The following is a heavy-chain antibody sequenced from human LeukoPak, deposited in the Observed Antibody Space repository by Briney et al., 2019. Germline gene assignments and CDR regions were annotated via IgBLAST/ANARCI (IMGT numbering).Heavy chain of an antibody. D-gene: IGHD1-1*01. CDR3: AREPQGRNPT. CDR2: IYYSGST. Sequence: SETLSLTCTVSGGSISSYYWSWIRQPPGKGLEWIGYIYYSGSTNYNPSLKSRVTISVDTSKNQFSLKLSSVTAADTAVYYCAREPQGRNPTWGQGTLVTVSS. V-gene: IGHV4-59*01. J-gene: IGHJ4*02. CDR1: GGSISSYY.